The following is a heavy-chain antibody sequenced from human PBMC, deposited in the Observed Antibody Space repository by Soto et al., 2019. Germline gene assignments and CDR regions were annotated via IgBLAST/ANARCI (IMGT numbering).Heavy chain of an antibody. D-gene: IGHD1-1*01. CDR3: AASSDDGRDN. V-gene: IGHV3-21*01. CDR2: ISSSSSFI. CDR1: GFSLSHYS. Sequence: EVQLVESGGGLVKPGGSLRLSCAASGFSLSHYSMNWIRHAPGKGLEWVASISSSSSFIHYAESMKGRFTISRDNAKNSLYLQMNSLSAEDTAVYYCAASSDDGRDNWGQGTLVTVSS. J-gene: IGHJ4*02.